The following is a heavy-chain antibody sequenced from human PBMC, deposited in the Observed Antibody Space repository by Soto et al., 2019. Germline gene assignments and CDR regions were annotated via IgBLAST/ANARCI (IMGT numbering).Heavy chain of an antibody. D-gene: IGHD1-1*01. J-gene: IGHJ5*02. CDR3: AKDPPSPWTANWVDP. CDR2: ISSSGGSR. Sequence: GGSLRLSCAASGFNFSTFAMIFIGHAPFKGLEWVSHISSSGGSRDYADSVRGRFTISRDNSKHVLFLQMNSLRADDTATYYCAKDPPSPWTANWVDPWGKGTLVTVSS. CDR1: GFNFSTFA. V-gene: IGHV3-23*01.